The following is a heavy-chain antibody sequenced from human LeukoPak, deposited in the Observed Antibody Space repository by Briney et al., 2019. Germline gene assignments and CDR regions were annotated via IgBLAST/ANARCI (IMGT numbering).Heavy chain of an antibody. CDR2: INPNSGGT. Sequence: ASVKVSCKASRYTFTGYYMCWVRQAPGQGLEWMGWINPNSGGTNYAQKFEGRVTMTRDTSMSTVYMELSRLISDDTAVYYCARSRWLQLDAFDIWGQGTMVSVSS. V-gene: IGHV1-2*02. CDR3: ARSRWLQLDAFDI. J-gene: IGHJ3*02. CDR1: RYTFTGYY. D-gene: IGHD5-24*01.